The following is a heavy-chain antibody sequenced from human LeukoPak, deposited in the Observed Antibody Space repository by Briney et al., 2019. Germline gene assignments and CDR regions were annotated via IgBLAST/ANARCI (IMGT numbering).Heavy chain of an antibody. V-gene: IGHV1-69*04. CDR2: IIPILGIA. D-gene: IGHD1-26*01. Sequence: SVKVSCKASGGTFSSYAISWVRQAPGQGLEWMGRIIPILGIANYAQKFQGRVTITADKSTSTAYMELSSLRSEDTAVYYWARRVGPYPGGMAMSDWGQGTLVTVSS. CDR3: ARRVGPYPGGMAMSD. CDR1: GGTFSSYA. J-gene: IGHJ4*02.